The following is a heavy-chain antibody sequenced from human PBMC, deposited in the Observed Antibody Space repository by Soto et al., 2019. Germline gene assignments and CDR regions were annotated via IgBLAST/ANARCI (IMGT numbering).Heavy chain of an antibody. D-gene: IGHD3-10*01. V-gene: IGHV6-1*01. J-gene: IGHJ3*01. Sequence: QGQLQQSGPGLVKPSQTLSLTCAISGDSVSSDITSGNWIRQSPSRGLEWLGRTYYRSKWFHDYAASVKSRITINPDTSKNQFSLELNSMTPEDTAVYYCARGNALDVWGQGTVVTVSS. CDR3: ARGNALDV. CDR2: TYYRSKWFH. CDR1: GDSVSSDITS.